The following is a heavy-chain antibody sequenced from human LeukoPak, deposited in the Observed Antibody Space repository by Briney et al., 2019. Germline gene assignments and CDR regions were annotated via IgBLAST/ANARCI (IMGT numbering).Heavy chain of an antibody. Sequence: PGGSLRLSCAASGFDFSNYAMYWVRQAPGKGLEWVTFIRYDGNTKYYADSVKGRFTISRDNSKNTLYLQMNSLRAEDTAVYYCAKGPNGYCSSTSCYADYWGQGTLVTVSS. CDR3: AKGPNGYCSSTSCYADY. CDR2: IRYDGNTK. J-gene: IGHJ4*02. CDR1: GFDFSNYA. D-gene: IGHD2-2*01. V-gene: IGHV3-30*02.